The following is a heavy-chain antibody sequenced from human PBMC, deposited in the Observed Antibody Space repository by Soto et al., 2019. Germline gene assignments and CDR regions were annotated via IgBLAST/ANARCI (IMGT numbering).Heavy chain of an antibody. J-gene: IGHJ6*03. CDR2: ISAYNGNT. Sequence: QVQLVQSGAEVKKPGASVRVSCKASGYTFTSYGISWVRQAPGQGLEWMGWISAYNGNTTYEQKLQGRVTMTTDTATSTAYMELRSLRSDDAAVYYCARADHYYYYYMDVWGKGTTVTVSS. V-gene: IGHV1-18*01. CDR1: GYTFTSYG. CDR3: ARADHYYYYYMDV.